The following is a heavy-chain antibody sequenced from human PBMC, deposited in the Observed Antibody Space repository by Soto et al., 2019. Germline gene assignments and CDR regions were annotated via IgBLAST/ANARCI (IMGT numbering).Heavy chain of an antibody. Sequence: PGGSLRLSCAASGFTFSSYEMNWVRQAPGKGLEWVSYISSSGSTIYYADSVKGRFTISRDNAKNSLYLQMNSLRAEDTAVYYCARDRDPPYDFWSGYYWGKKHTSYFYGMDVWGQGTTVTVSS. CDR1: GFTFSSYE. V-gene: IGHV3-48*03. CDR2: ISSSGSTI. D-gene: IGHD3-3*01. J-gene: IGHJ6*02. CDR3: ARDRDPPYDFWSGYYWGKKHTSYFYGMDV.